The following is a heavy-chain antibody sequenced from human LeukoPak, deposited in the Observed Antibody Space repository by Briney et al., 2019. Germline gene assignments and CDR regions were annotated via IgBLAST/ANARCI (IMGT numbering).Heavy chain of an antibody. CDR1: GGSINSFY. CDR2: IYTSGST. V-gene: IGHV4-4*07. CDR3: ARERSGSGNYYSPFDY. Sequence: SETLSLTCTVSGGSINSFYWSWIRQPAGKGLELIGRIYTSGSTNYNPSLKSRVTMSEDTSNNQFSLELSSVTAADTAVYYCARERSGSGNYYSPFDYWGQGTLVTVSS. J-gene: IGHJ4*02. D-gene: IGHD3-10*01.